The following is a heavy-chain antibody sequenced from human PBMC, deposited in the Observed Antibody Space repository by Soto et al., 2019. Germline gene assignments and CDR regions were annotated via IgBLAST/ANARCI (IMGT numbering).Heavy chain of an antibody. Sequence: EVQLVESGGGLVKPGGSLRLSCAASGFIFDIYSMTWVRQAPGKGLEWVSSISSSSSYICYADSVKGRFTISRDNAENSLYLQMSSLRADDTAVYYCARDRGAASDIRYYYYGIDVWGQGTTVTVSS. CDR3: ARDRGAASDIRYYYYGIDV. CDR1: GFIFDIYS. V-gene: IGHV3-21*01. D-gene: IGHD3-10*01. CDR2: ISSSSSYI. J-gene: IGHJ6*02.